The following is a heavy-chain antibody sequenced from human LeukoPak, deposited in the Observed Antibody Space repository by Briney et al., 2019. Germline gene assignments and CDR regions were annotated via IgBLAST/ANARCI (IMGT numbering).Heavy chain of an antibody. CDR1: GGSISSGGYY. CDR3: ASFFTYYYDSSGFL. J-gene: IGHJ4*02. V-gene: IGHV4-31*03. Sequence: SETLSLTCTVSGGSISSGGYYWSWIRQHPGKGLEWIGYIYYSGSTYYNPSLKSRVTISVDTSKNQFSLKLSSVTAADTAVYSCASFFTYYYDSSGFLWGQGTLVTVSS. D-gene: IGHD3-22*01. CDR2: IYYSGST.